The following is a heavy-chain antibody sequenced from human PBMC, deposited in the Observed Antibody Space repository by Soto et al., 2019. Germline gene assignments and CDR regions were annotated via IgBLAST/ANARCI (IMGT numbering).Heavy chain of an antibody. Sequence: GGSLRLSCAASGFTFSSYAMSWVRQAPGKGLEWVSAISGSGGSTYYADSVKGRFTISRDNSKNTLYLQMNSLRAEDTAEYYCPNLPLDSSVYYYGIDVWGQGTTVTVS. J-gene: IGHJ6*02. CDR3: PNLPLDSSVYYYGIDV. V-gene: IGHV3-23*01. CDR2: ISGSGGST. CDR1: GFTFSSYA. D-gene: IGHD3-22*01.